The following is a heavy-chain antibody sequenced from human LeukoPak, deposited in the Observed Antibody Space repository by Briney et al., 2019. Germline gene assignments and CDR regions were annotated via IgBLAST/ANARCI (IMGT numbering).Heavy chain of an antibody. CDR2: INPSGGST. J-gene: IGHJ5*02. D-gene: IGHD1-26*01. Sequence: ASVKVSCKASGYTFTSYYMHWVRQAPGQGLEWMGIINPSGGSTSYAQKFQGRVTMTEDTSTDTAYMELSSLRSEDTAVYYCATLVGATIDWFDPWGQGTLVTVSS. V-gene: IGHV1-46*01. CDR3: ATLVGATIDWFDP. CDR1: GYTFTSYY.